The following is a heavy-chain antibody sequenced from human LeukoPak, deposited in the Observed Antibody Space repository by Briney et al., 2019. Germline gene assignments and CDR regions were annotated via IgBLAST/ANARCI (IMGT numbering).Heavy chain of an antibody. J-gene: IGHJ6*03. CDR3: AKGRYNASYYFMDV. CDR1: GFTFSNYA. V-gene: IGHV3-23*01. CDR2: ITGSGASA. Sequence: GGSLRLSCAASGFTFSNYAMSWVRQAPGKGLEWVSAITGSGASAYYADSVKGRFTISRDNSKKTLYLQMNSLRAEDTAVYYCAKGRYNASYYFMDVWGKGTTVTVSS. D-gene: IGHD2-2*02.